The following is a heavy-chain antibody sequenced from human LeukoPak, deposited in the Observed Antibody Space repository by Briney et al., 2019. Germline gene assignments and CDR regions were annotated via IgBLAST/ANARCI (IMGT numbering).Heavy chain of an antibody. Sequence: PGGSLRLSCAASGFTFSSYGMHWVRQAPGKGLEWVSGISWSGGSTAYADSVKGRFTISRDNAKTSLYLQMNSLRAEDTALYYCARKIAAAGRAWWDAFDIWGQGTMVTVSS. CDR1: GFTFSSYG. V-gene: IGHV3-20*04. CDR2: ISWSGGST. D-gene: IGHD6-13*01. J-gene: IGHJ3*02. CDR3: ARKIAAAGRAWWDAFDI.